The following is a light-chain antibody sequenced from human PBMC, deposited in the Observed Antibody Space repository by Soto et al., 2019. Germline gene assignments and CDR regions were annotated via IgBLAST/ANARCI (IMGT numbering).Light chain of an antibody. CDR2: AAS. CDR3: QHYSSYPFT. CDR1: QDIQKW. Sequence: DIQMTQSPSFVSASVGDTINITCRASQDIQKWLAWYQQKPGKAPKVLIYAASNLENGVSSRFSGSGSGTEFSLTISSLQPDDFGAYYCQHYSSYPFTFGPGTKVDIK. J-gene: IGKJ3*01. V-gene: IGKV1D-16*01.